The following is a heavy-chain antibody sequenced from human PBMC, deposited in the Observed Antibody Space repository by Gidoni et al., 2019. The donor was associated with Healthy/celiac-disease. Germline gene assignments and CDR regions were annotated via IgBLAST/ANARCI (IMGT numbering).Heavy chain of an antibody. V-gene: IGHV1-69*04. Sequence: QVQLVQSGAEVQKPGSSVKVSCQASGGPFSSCAISWVRQAPGQGLEWMGRIIPILGIANYAQKFQGRVTITADKSTSTAYMELSSLRSEDTAVYYCATLGYCSSTSCYVSGFDYWGQGTLVTVSS. J-gene: IGHJ4*02. CDR2: IIPILGIA. D-gene: IGHD2-2*01. CDR3: ATLGYCSSTSCYVSGFDY. CDR1: GGPFSSCA.